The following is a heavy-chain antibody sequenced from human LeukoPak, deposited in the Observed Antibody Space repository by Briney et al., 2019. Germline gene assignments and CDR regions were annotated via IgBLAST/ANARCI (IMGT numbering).Heavy chain of an antibody. V-gene: IGHV3-23*01. CDR2: ISGSGGST. J-gene: IGHJ3*02. D-gene: IGHD5-18*01. Sequence: GGSLRLSCAASGFTFSSYAMSWVRQAPWKGLEWVSAISGSGGSTYYADSVKGRFTISRDNSKNTLYLQMNSLRAEDTAVYYCAKEVFGYSYGPSRGYDSRGGGDAFDIWGQGTMVTVSS. CDR1: GFTFSSYA. CDR3: AKEVFGYSYGPSRGYDSRGGGDAFDI.